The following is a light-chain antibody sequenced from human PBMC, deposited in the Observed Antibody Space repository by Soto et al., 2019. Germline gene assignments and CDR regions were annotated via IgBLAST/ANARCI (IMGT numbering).Light chain of an antibody. CDR2: GAS. J-gene: IGKJ1*01. CDR3: QQYNFWPRS. CDR1: QRFSDN. V-gene: IGKV3-15*01. Sequence: EIVMTQSPATLSVSAGDRATLSCRASQRFSDNLAWYQQKPGQAPRLLIYGASIRATGVPARLSGSGYGTEFTLTISNLQYDAFAVYYCQQYNFWPRSFGQGTKVEIK.